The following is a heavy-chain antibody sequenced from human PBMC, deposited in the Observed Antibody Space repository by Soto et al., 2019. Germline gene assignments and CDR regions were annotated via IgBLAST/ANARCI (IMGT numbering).Heavy chain of an antibody. D-gene: IGHD3-16*01. J-gene: IGHJ2*01. Sequence: EVQLLESGGGLVQPGGSLRLSCAASGFTFSSYAMSWVRQAPGKGLEWVSAISGSGGSTYYADSVKGRFTISRDNSKNTLYLQMNSLRAEDTAVYYCANRGHLGELYKNPDWYFDLWGRGTLVTVSS. CDR3: ANRGHLGELYKNPDWYFDL. CDR1: GFTFSSYA. V-gene: IGHV3-23*01. CDR2: ISGSGGST.